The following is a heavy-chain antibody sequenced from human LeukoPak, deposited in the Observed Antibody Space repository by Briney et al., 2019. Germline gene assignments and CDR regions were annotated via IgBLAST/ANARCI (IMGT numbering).Heavy chain of an antibody. Sequence: PSDTLSLTCTVSGGSISSSSYCWGWIRQPPGKGLEWIGSICYSGSTFYNPSLKSRVTLSVDTSKNQFSLKLSSVTAADTAVYYCARNYYDSRAYSVPFDYWGQGALVTVSS. CDR2: ICYSGST. CDR1: GGSISSSSYC. CDR3: ARNYYDSRAYSVPFDY. V-gene: IGHV4-39*07. J-gene: IGHJ4*02. D-gene: IGHD3-22*01.